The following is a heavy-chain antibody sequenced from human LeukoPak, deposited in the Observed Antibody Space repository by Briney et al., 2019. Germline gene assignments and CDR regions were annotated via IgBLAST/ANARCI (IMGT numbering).Heavy chain of an antibody. CDR2: IKQDGSEK. V-gene: IGHV3-7*03. CDR1: GFTFSSYW. CDR3: ARDTNYYDSSGFLTDAFDI. Sequence: GGSLRLSCAASGFTFSSYWMSWVRQAPGKGLGWVANIKQDGSEKYYVDSVKGRFTISRDNAKNSLYLQMNSLRAEDTAVYYCARDTNYYDSSGFLTDAFDIWGQGTMVTVSS. D-gene: IGHD3-22*01. J-gene: IGHJ3*02.